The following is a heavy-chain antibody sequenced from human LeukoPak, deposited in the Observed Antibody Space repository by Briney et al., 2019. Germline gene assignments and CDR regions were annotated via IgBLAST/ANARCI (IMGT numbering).Heavy chain of an antibody. V-gene: IGHV4-39*01. Sequence: PSETLSLTCTVSGGSISSSSYYWGWIRQPPGKGLEWIGSIYYSGSTYYNPSLKSRVTISVDTSKNQFSLKLSSVTAADTAVYYCARQALWCGRTGWFDPWGQGTLVTVSS. CDR3: ARQALWCGRTGWFDP. D-gene: IGHD4/OR15-4a*01. CDR2: IYYSGST. J-gene: IGHJ5*02. CDR1: GGSISSSSYY.